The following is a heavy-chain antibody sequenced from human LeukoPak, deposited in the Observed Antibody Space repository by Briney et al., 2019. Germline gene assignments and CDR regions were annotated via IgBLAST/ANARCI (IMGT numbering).Heavy chain of an antibody. CDR2: TRNRANSYTT. CDR3: ARHDYGGNSGDY. CDR1: GFTLSDHH. V-gene: IGHV3-72*01. J-gene: IGHJ4*02. Sequence: QPGGSLRLPCAASGFTLSDHHMDCVRQAPGKGLEWVGRTRNRANSYTTEYAASVKGRFTISRDDSKNSLYLQMNSLRDEDTAVYYCARHDYGGNSGDYWGQGTLVTVSS. D-gene: IGHD4-23*01.